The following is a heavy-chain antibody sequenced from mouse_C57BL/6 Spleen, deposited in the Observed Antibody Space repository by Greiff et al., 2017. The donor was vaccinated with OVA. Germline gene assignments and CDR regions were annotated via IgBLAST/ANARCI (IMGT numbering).Heavy chain of an antibody. J-gene: IGHJ1*03. Sequence: QVHVKQSGAELVRPGASVTLSCKASGYTFTDYEMHWVKQTPVHGLEWIGAIDPETGGTAYNQKFKGKAILTADKSSSTAYMELRSLTSEDSAVYYCTRIWAYWYFDVWGTGTTVTVSS. CDR2: IDPETGGT. D-gene: IGHD3-1*01. CDR3: TRIWAYWYFDV. V-gene: IGHV1-15*01. CDR1: GYTFTDYE.